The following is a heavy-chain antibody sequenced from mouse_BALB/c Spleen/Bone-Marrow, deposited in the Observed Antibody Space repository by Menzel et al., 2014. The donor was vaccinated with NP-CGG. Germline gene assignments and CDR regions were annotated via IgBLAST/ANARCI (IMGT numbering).Heavy chain of an antibody. V-gene: IGHV5-17*02. CDR3: TRGGNWDDFDY. D-gene: IGHD4-1*01. CDR2: ISSGSSTI. CDR1: GFTFSSFG. Sequence: EVQLQESGGGLVQPGGSRKLSCAASGFTFSSFGMHWVRQAPEKGLEWVAYISSGSSTIFYADTVKGRFTVSRVNPKNTLFLQMTSLRSEDTAMYYCTRGGNWDDFDYWGQGTTLTVSS. J-gene: IGHJ2*01.